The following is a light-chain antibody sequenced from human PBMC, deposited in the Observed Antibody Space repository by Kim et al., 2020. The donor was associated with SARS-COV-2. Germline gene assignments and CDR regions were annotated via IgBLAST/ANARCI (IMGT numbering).Light chain of an antibody. CDR3: QQFKGYRT. Sequence: SASIGATVTITGRASGSISTWLAWYQQKPGKAPKLLIYKASILDSGVPLRFRGGGSGTEFTLTIKSLQPDDFATYYCQQFKGYRTFGQGTKVDIK. CDR1: GSISTW. V-gene: IGKV1-5*03. CDR2: KAS. J-gene: IGKJ1*01.